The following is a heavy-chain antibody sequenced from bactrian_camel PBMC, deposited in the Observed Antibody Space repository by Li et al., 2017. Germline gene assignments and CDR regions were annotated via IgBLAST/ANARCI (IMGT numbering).Heavy chain of an antibody. CDR1: GFTFSNYW. D-gene: IGHD1*01. J-gene: IGHJ4*01. V-gene: IGHV3S25*01. Sequence: QLVESGGGLVQPGGSLRLSCAASGFTFSNYWMHWVRQGPGKGVEWVSSTSIKAFSSVYADSVRGRFTIARDSAKNTVYLLMNSLKPEDTAVYYCVKPNPDARGGFDHWGQGTQVTVS. CDR3: VKPNPDARGGFDH. CDR2: TSIKAFSS.